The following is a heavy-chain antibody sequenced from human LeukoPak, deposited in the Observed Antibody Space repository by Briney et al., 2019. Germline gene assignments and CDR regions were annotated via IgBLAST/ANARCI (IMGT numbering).Heavy chain of an antibody. CDR2: ISGSGGTT. D-gene: IGHD2-15*01. Sequence: PGGSLRLSCVTSGFTFSNYAMSWVRQAPGKGLEWVSTISGSGGTTYYADSVKGRFTISRLNSRNTLFLQMNGLKVEDTALYYCANAVVVVAATRDWGQGTQVTVSS. CDR1: GFTFSNYA. CDR3: ANAVVVVAATRD. V-gene: IGHV3-23*01. J-gene: IGHJ4*02.